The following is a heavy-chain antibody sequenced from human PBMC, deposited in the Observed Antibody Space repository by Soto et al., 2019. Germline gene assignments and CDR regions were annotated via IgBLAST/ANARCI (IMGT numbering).Heavy chain of an antibody. V-gene: IGHV3-23*01. CDR3: AKVQLERRQTFYFDY. CDR1: GFTFSSYA. CDR2: ISGSGGST. J-gene: IGHJ4*02. Sequence: EVQLLESGGGLVQPGGSLRLSCAASGFTFSSYAMSWVRQAPGKGLEWVSAISGSGGSTYYADSVKGRFTISRDNSKNTLYLHMNSLIAEDTAVYYCAKVQLERRQTFYFDYWGQGTLVTVSS. D-gene: IGHD1-1*01.